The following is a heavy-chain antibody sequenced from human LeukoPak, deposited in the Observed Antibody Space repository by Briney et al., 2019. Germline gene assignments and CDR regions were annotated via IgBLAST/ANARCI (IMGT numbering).Heavy chain of an antibody. J-gene: IGHJ4*02. V-gene: IGHV4-61*02. Sequence: PSQTLSLTCTVSGASIISGSYYWSWIRQPAGKGLEWIGRIYPSGSTNYNPSLKSRVTISVDTSKNQFSLKLNSVTAADTAVYYCARSTGSSGWRYFDYWGQGTPVTVSS. CDR1: GASIISGSYY. CDR3: ARSTGSSGWRYFDY. D-gene: IGHD6-19*01. CDR2: IYPSGST.